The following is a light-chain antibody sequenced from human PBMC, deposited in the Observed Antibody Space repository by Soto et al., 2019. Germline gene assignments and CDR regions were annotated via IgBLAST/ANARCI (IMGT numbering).Light chain of an antibody. V-gene: IGKV2-28*01. CDR3: MLARQTHLLT. Sequence: DIVMTQSPLSLPVTPGEPASISCRSSQSLLHSNGYNSLDWYLQKPGQSPQLLIYLGSNRASGVPDRFSGSGSGTDFPLKISSVEAEAVGVYCCMLARQTHLLTFGGGTKVEIK. J-gene: IGKJ4*01. CDR2: LGS. CDR1: QSLLHSNGYNS.